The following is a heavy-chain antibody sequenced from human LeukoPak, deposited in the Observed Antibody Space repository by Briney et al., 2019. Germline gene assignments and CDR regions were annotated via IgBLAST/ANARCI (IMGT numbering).Heavy chain of an antibody. J-gene: IGHJ3*02. CDR2: IYPGDSDT. D-gene: IGHD3-3*01. V-gene: IGHV5-51*01. CDR3: ARHLTRITIFGVVTQIVDAFDI. CDR1: GYSFTSYW. Sequence: GESLKISCKGSGYSFTSYWIGWVRQMPGKGLEWMGIIYPGDSDTRYSPSFQGQVTISADKSISTAYLQWSSLKASDTAMYYCARHLTRITIFGVVTQIVDAFDIWGQGTMVTVSS.